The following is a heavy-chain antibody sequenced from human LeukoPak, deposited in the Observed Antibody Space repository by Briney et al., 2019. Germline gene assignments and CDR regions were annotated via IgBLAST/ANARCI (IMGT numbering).Heavy chain of an antibody. V-gene: IGHV3-30*01. J-gene: IGHJ4*02. CDR1: GFTFSSYA. D-gene: IGHD4-11*01. CDR3: ARGDYSNPMVFDY. Sequence: GGSLRLSCAASGFTFSSYAMHWVCQAPGKGLEWVAVISYDGSNKYYADSVKGRFTISRDNSKNTLYLQMNSLRAEDTAVYYCARGDYSNPMVFDYWGQGTLVTVSS. CDR2: ISYDGSNK.